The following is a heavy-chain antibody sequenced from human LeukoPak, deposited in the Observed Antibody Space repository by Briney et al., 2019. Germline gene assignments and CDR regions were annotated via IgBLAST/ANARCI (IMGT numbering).Heavy chain of an antibody. D-gene: IGHD6-19*01. Sequence: ASVKVSCKASGYTFTSCDINWVRQATGQGLEWMGWMNPNSGNTGYVQSFQGRITMTRDISIGTAYTELSNLTSEDTAIYYCTRGSSGRRDNWGQGTLVTVSA. J-gene: IGHJ4*02. CDR1: GYTFTSCD. CDR2: MNPNSGNT. V-gene: IGHV1-8*01. CDR3: TRGSSGRRDN.